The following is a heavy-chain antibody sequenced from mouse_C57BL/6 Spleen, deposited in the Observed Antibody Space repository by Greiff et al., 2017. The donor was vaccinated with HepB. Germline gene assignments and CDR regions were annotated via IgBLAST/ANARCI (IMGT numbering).Heavy chain of an antibody. CDR1: GSTFTEYT. Sequence: LVKPGASVKLSCKASGSTFTEYTIHWVKQRSGQGLEWIGWFYPGSGSIKYNEKFKDKATLTADKSSSTVYMELSRLTSEDAAVYFCARHEDGYYGSRGALAMDYWGQGTSVTVSS. J-gene: IGHJ4*01. D-gene: IGHD1-1*01. CDR3: ARHEDGYYGSRGALAMDY. V-gene: IGHV1-62-2*01. CDR2: FYPGSGSI.